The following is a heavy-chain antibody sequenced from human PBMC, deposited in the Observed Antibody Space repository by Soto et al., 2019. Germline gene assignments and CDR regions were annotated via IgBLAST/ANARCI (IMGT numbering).Heavy chain of an antibody. J-gene: IGHJ4*02. CDR3: ATDYYDSSGYDPAVFWY. CDR1: GDSVSSNSAA. Sequence: SQTLSLTCAISGDSVSSNSAAWNWIRQSPSRGLEWLGRTYYRSKWYNDYAVSVKSRTTINPDTSKNQFSLQLNSVTPEDTAVYYCATDYYDSSGYDPAVFWYWGQGTLVTVSS. V-gene: IGHV6-1*01. CDR2: TYYRSKWYN. D-gene: IGHD3-22*01.